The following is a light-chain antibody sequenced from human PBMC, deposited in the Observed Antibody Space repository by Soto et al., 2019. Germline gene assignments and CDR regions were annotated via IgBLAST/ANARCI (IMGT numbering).Light chain of an antibody. CDR1: QSITIY. CDR3: QQCYSTPPT. CDR2: GAS. J-gene: IGKJ4*01. V-gene: IGKV1-39*01. Sequence: DIQMTQSPSSLSASVGDRVTITCRASQSITIYLNWYQQKPGEAPNLLIFGASTLQSGVPSRFSGSGSGTDFTLAISSLQAEDVAVYYCQQCYSTPPTFGGGTKVDIK.